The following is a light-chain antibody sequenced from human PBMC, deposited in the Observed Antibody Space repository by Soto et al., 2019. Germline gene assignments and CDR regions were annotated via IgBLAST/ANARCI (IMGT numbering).Light chain of an antibody. CDR2: DAS. CDR3: QQRGNWPQT. CDR1: QSVGIY. V-gene: IGKV3-11*01. Sequence: EIVLTQSPATLSLSPGQRATLSCRASQSVGIYLAWYQQKPGQAPRLLICDASNRAIGIPARFSGSGSGTDFTLTISSLEPEDFAVYFCQQRGNWPQTLGQGTKVEIK. J-gene: IGKJ1*01.